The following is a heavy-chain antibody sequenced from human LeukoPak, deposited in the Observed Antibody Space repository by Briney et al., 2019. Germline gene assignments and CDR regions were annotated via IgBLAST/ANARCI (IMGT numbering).Heavy chain of an antibody. CDR1: GYTFTSYG. CDR2: VSAYNGNT. J-gene: IGHJ5*02. V-gene: IGHV1-18*01. D-gene: IGHD3-10*01. CDR3: ARFGSGSYYISWFDP. Sequence: ASVKVSCKASGYTFTSYGISWVRQAPGQGLEWMGWVSAYNGNTNYAQKLQGRVTMTTDTSTSTAYMELRSLRSDDTAVYYCARFGSGSYYISWFDPWGQGTLVTVSS.